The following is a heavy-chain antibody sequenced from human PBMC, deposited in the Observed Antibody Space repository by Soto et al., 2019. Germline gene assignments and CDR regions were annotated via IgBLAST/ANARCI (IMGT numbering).Heavy chain of an antibody. V-gene: IGHV4-34*01. CDR3: ASRHSSPYFDY. CDR2: IYYSGST. D-gene: IGHD6-13*01. Sequence: SETLSLTCAVYGGSFSGYYWSWIRQPPGKGLEWIGAIYYSGSTNYNPSLKSRVTISVDTSKNQFSLKLNSVTAADTAVYYCASRHSSPYFDYWGQGTLVTVSS. CDR1: GGSFSGYY. J-gene: IGHJ4*02.